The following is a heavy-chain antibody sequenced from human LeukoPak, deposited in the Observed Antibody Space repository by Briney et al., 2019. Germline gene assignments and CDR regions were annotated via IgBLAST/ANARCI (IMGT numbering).Heavy chain of an antibody. CDR1: GGSISSGSYY. CDR2: IYTSGST. Sequence: SQTLSLTCTVSGGSISSGSYYWSWIRQPAGKGLEWIGRIYTSGSTNYNPSLKSRVTISVDTSKNQLSLKLSSVTAADTAVYYCARMMSGYDYFYYYYYMDVWGKGTTVTVSS. J-gene: IGHJ6*03. V-gene: IGHV4-61*02. D-gene: IGHD5-12*01. CDR3: ARMMSGYDYFYYYYYMDV.